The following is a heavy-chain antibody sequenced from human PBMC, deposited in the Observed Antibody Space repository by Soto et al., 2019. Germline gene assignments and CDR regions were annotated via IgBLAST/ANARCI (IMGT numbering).Heavy chain of an antibody. CDR3: ASEVSSTDGMDV. D-gene: IGHD2-2*01. Sequence: PSETLSLTCTGSGGSVSISSYYWGWIRQPPGKGLEWIGSIYYTGNTFHNPSLKSRVTISVDTSQNLFSLKLTSVTAADTAVYYCASEVSSTDGMDVWGQGTTVTVSS. CDR1: GGSVSISSYY. CDR2: IYYTGNT. J-gene: IGHJ6*02. V-gene: IGHV4-39*01.